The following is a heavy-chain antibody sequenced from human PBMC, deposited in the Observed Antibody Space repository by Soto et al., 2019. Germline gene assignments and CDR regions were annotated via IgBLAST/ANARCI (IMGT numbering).Heavy chain of an antibody. J-gene: IGHJ3*02. D-gene: IGHD1-20*01. CDR3: ARDCVTGTAFDI. V-gene: IGHV3-21*01. CDR1: GFTFSSYS. CDR2: ISSSSSYI. Sequence: GGSLRLSCAASGFTFSSYSMNWVRQAPGKGLEWVSSISSSSSYIYYADSVKGRFTISRDNAKNSLYLQMNSLRAEDTAVYYCARDCVTGTAFDIWGQGTMVTVSS.